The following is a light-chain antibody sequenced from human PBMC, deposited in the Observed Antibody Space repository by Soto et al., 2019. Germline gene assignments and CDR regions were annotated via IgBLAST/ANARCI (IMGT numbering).Light chain of an antibody. CDR3: CSYTSSTNYV. V-gene: IGLV2-14*01. CDR2: EVS. J-gene: IGLJ1*01. Sequence: QSALTQPASVSGSPGQSITISCTGTSSDVSIYNYVSWYQQHPGKAPKLMIYEVSNRPSGVSNRLSGAKSGNTASLTISGLQVEDEADYYCCSYTSSTNYVFGAGTKVTVL. CDR1: SSDVSIYNY.